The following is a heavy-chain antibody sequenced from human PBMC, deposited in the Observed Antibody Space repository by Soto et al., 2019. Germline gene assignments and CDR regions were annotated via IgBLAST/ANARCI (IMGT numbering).Heavy chain of an antibody. V-gene: IGHV4-59*08. D-gene: IGHD3-3*01. Sequence: SETLSLTCTVSGGSISSHDWSWIRQPPGKGLEWIADINYSGNSNYNPSLQSRVTISVDTPKNQFSLKARSVTAVDTAVYYCARLGPFTTFDLWGQGTLVTVSS. CDR1: GGSISSHD. CDR3: ARLGPFTTFDL. CDR2: INYSGNS. J-gene: IGHJ4*02.